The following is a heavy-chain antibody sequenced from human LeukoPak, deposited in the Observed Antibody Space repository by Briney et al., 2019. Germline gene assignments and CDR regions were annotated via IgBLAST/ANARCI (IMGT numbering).Heavy chain of an antibody. CDR3: AAADPGTFDI. J-gene: IGHJ3*02. D-gene: IGHD6-13*01. CDR1: GFTFSSYG. V-gene: IGHV3-33*01. Sequence: GGSLRLSCAASGFTFSSYGMHWVRLAPGKGLEWVAVIWYDGSNKYYADSVKGRFTISRDNSKNTLYLQMNSLRAEDTAVYYCAAADPGTFDIWGQGTMVTVSS. CDR2: IWYDGSNK.